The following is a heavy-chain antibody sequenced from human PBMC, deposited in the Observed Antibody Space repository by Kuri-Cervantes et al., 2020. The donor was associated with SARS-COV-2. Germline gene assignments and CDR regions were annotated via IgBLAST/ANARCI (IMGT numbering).Heavy chain of an antibody. D-gene: IGHD1-7*01. V-gene: IGHV1-69*10. J-gene: IGHJ4*02. Sequence: SVKVSCKASGYTFTSYGISWVRQAPGQGLEWMGGIIPIFGIANYAQKFQGRVTITRDTSASTAYMELSSLRPEDTAVYYCAIARGHNWNYDFDYWGQGTLITVSS. CDR2: IIPIFGIA. CDR3: AIARGHNWNYDFDY. CDR1: GYTFTSYG.